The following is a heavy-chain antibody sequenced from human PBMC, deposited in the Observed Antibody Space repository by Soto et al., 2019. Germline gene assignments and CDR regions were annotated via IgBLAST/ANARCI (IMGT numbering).Heavy chain of an antibody. CDR1: GFTFSSYG. CDR3: ARDRWSSGLVDY. Sequence: QVQLVESGGGVVQPGRSLRLSCAASGFTFSSYGMHWVRQAPGKGLEWVAVIWYDGSNKYYADSVKGRFTISRDNSKNTLYLQMNSLRAEDTAVYYCARDRWSSGLVDYWCQGTLVTVSS. D-gene: IGHD6-19*01. J-gene: IGHJ4*02. V-gene: IGHV3-33*01. CDR2: IWYDGSNK.